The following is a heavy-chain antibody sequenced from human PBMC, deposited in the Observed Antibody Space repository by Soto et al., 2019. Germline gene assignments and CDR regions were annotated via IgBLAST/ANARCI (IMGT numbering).Heavy chain of an antibody. V-gene: IGHV2-5*02. Sequence: QITLKESGPTLVKPTQTLTLTCTFSGFSLSTSGVGLCWIRQPPGNALEWLTFIYWDDDKRNSPFRKSSLTITTDHSKNQVVLKMTNMDPVDTATYYCAQLVFAEITNYFDSWGQGTLVTVSS. CDR3: AQLVFAEITNYFDS. CDR1: GFSLSTSGVG. D-gene: IGHD3-10*02. CDR2: IYWDDDK. J-gene: IGHJ4*02.